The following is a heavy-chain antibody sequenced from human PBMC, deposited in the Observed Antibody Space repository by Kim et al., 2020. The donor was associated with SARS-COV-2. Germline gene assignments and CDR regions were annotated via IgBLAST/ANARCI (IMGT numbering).Heavy chain of an antibody. D-gene: IGHD4-17*01. CDR3: GRRRYVDYAFDM. CDR1: GGSMSSYY. J-gene: IGHJ3*02. Sequence: SETLSLTCTVSGGSMSSYYWTWIRHPPGTGLHWIGNIYYTGTTDYNPSLKSRVSMSIDRSGARFSLSLTSLSAADTALYFCGRRRYVDYAFDMWGQGSMVTVSS. V-gene: IGHV4-59*08. CDR2: IYYTGTT.